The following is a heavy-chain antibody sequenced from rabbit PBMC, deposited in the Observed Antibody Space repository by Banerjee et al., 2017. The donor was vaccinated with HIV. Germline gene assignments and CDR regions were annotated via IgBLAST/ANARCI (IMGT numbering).Heavy chain of an antibody. Sequence: QEQLVESGGGLVKPGGTLTLTCTASGFSLSRGYDMCWVRQAPGRGLEWIGCIYTGNGKTYYASWAKGRFTFSKSSSTTVTLQMTSLTAADTATYFCARDNGSGDYIDVYFDLWGQGTLVTVS. J-gene: IGHJ4*01. V-gene: IGHV1S45*01. CDR2: IYTGNGKT. CDR3: ARDNGSGDYIDVYFDL. CDR1: GFSLSRGYD. D-gene: IGHD1-1*01.